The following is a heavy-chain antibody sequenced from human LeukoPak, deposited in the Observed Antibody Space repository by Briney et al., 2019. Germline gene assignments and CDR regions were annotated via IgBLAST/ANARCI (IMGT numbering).Heavy chain of an antibody. V-gene: IGHV3-30*02. D-gene: IGHD6-13*01. CDR2: IRYDGSNK. CDR1: GFTFSSYG. CDR3: AKDRLYSSSWSFDY. J-gene: IGHJ4*02. Sequence: GGSLRLSCAASGFTFSSYGMHWVRQAPGKGLEWVAFIRYDGSNKYYADSVKGRFTISRDNSKNTLYLQMNSLRAEDTAVYYCAKDRLYSSSWSFDYWGQGTLVTVSS.